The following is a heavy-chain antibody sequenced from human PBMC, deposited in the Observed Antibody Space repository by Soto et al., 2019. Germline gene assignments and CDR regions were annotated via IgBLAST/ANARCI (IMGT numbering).Heavy chain of an antibody. Sequence: PSETLSLTCTVSGGSISSGDYYWSWIRQPPGKGLEWIGYIYYSGSTYYNPSLKSRVTISVDTSKNQFSLKLSSVTAADTAVYYCARVVSGATTDNWFDPWGQGTLVTVSS. CDR2: IYYSGST. J-gene: IGHJ5*02. D-gene: IGHD1-26*01. CDR1: GGSISSGDYY. CDR3: ARVVSGATTDNWFDP. V-gene: IGHV4-30-4*01.